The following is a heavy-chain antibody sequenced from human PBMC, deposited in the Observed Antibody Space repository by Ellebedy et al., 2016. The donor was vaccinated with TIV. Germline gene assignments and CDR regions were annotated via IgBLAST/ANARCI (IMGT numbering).Heavy chain of an antibody. CDR2: INPSGGST. CDR3: ARSSRSSSQSDYYYGMDV. Sequence: ASVKVSCKASGYTFTSYYMHWVRQAPGHGLEWMGIINPSGGSTSYAQKFQGRVTMTRDTSTSTVYMELSSLRSEDTAVYYCARSSRSSSQSDYYYGMDVWGQGTTVTVSS. CDR1: GYTFTSYY. D-gene: IGHD6-6*01. J-gene: IGHJ6*02. V-gene: IGHV1-46*01.